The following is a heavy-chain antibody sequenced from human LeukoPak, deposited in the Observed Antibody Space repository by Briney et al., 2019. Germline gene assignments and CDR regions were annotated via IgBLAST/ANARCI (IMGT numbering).Heavy chain of an antibody. CDR2: ISYDGSNK. Sequence: GGSLRLSCAASGFTFSSYAMHWVRQAPGKGLEWVAVISYDGSNKYYADSVKGRFTISRDNSKNTLYLQMNSLRAEDTAVYYCARDQALGARLEGVNPSFDYWGQGTLVTVSS. V-gene: IGHV3-30*04. CDR3: ARDQALGARLEGVNPSFDY. D-gene: IGHD3-10*01. J-gene: IGHJ4*02. CDR1: GFTFSSYA.